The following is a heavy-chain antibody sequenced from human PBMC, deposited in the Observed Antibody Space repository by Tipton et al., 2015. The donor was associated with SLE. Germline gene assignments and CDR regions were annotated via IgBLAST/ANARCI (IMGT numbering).Heavy chain of an antibody. J-gene: IGHJ4*02. CDR1: GFTFGDYA. V-gene: IGHV3-49*05. Sequence: QLVQSGGGLVKPGRSLRLSCTASGFTFGDYAMSWFRQAPGRGLEWVGFIRSKAYGGTTEYDASVKGRFTIARDDSKSIAYLQMNSLKTEDTAVYYCTRVCDILTGFDYWGQGTLVTVSS. CDR2: IRSKAYGGTT. D-gene: IGHD3-9*01. CDR3: TRVCDILTGFDY.